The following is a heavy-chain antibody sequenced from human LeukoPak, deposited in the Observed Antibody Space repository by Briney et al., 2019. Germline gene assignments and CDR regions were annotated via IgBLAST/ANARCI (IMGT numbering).Heavy chain of an antibody. CDR1: GFVFSSYE. J-gene: IGHJ4*02. CDR3: VRESRSDWYVGYFDY. D-gene: IGHD6-19*01. CDR2: ITSSGATK. Sequence: GGSLRLSCAASGFVFSSYEMNWVRQAPGKGLEWISYITSSGATKYSADSVKGRFTISRDNAKNSLYLQMTSLRVEDTAFYYCVRESRSDWYVGYFDYWGRGTLVNVSS. V-gene: IGHV3-48*03.